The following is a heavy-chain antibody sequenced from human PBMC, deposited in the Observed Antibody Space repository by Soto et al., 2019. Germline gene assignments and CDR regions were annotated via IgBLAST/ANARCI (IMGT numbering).Heavy chain of an antibody. V-gene: IGHV4-59*01. J-gene: IGHJ5*02. CDR2: IYYTGST. Sequence: EILPLSGTHAGGSISNYYWSWIRQPPGKGLEGVGYIYYTGSTSYNPSLKSRVAMSVDTSKKQISLKLTSVTAADTAVYYCAREYRRWFDPWGQGTLVTVS. CDR1: GGSISNYY. CDR3: AREYRRWFDP. D-gene: IGHD1-26*01.